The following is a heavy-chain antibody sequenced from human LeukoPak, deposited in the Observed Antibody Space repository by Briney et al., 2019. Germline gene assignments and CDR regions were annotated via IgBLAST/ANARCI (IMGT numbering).Heavy chain of an antibody. CDR1: GFTLSDYY. J-gene: IGHJ4*02. D-gene: IGHD3-3*01. CDR3: ARGPFWSGYYDD. Sequence: GGSLRLSCEASGFTLSDYYMSWIRQAPGKGLEWVSYISSSGSTIYYTVSVKGRFTISRDNAKNSLYLQMNSLRAEDTAVYYCARGPFWSGYYDDWGQGTLVTVSS. CDR2: ISSSGSTI. V-gene: IGHV3-11*01.